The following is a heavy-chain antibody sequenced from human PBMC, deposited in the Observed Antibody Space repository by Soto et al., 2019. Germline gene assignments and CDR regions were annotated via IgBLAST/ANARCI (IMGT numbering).Heavy chain of an antibody. CDR2: INTGNGHT. J-gene: IGHJ5*02. CDR1: GYTFTAYG. CDR3: ASRGYDFWSGLDP. Sequence: GASVKVSCKASGYTFTAYGIHWVLQAPGQRLEWMGWINTGNGHTKYSQKFQGRVTITRDTSARTAYMELNSLRSEDTAVYYCASRGYDFWSGLDPWGQGTLVTVSS. D-gene: IGHD3-3*01. V-gene: IGHV1-3*04.